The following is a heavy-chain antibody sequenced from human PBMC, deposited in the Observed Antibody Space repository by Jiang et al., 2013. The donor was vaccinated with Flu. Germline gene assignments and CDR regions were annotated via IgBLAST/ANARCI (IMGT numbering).Heavy chain of an antibody. CDR3: ARGYCSGGSCYEIDY. J-gene: IGHJ4*02. CDR1: GFTFSSYG. D-gene: IGHD2-15*01. V-gene: IGHV3-33*01. CDR2: IWYDGSNK. Sequence: VQLLESGGGVVQPGRSLRLSCAASGFTFSSYGMHWVRQAPGKGLEWVAVIWYDGSNKYYADSVKGRFTISRDNSKNTLYLQMNSLRAEDTAVYYCARGYCSGGSCYEIDYWGQGTLVTVSS.